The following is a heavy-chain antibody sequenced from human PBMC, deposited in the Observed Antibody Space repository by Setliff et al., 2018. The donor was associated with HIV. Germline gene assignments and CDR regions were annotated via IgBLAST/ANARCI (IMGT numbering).Heavy chain of an antibody. CDR3: MRGRSITIFGVAYFDF. CDR2: VYHNGTT. D-gene: IGHD3-3*01. Sequence: SETLSLTCAVSGYSISTAYYWGWIRQPPGKGLEWIGSVYHNGTTYYNQSLKSRVTRSVDMSNNQFSLKVTSVTVADTAVYYCMRGRSITIFGVAYFDFWGQGTQVTVSS. V-gene: IGHV4-38-2*01. J-gene: IGHJ4*02. CDR1: GYSISTAYY.